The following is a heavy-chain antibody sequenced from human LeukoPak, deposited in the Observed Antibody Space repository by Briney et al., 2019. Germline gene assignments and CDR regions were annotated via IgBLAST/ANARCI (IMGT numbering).Heavy chain of an antibody. D-gene: IGHD3-22*01. CDR1: GFTFSDYY. Sequence: GESLRLSCAASGFTFSDYYMTWIRQAPGKGLEWISYISTSAGTIYYADSVKGRFTISRDNSKNTLYLQMNSLRAEDTAVYFCAKDEPDYYDSSGYYSGFDYWGQGTLVTVSS. V-gene: IGHV3-11*04. CDR3: AKDEPDYYDSSGYYSGFDY. CDR2: ISTSAGTI. J-gene: IGHJ4*02.